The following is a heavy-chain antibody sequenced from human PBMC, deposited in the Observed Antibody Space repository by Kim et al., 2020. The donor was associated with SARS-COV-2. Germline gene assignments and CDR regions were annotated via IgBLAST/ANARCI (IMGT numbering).Heavy chain of an antibody. D-gene: IGHD3-16*01. Sequence: VQGRFTISRDNSKNTLYLQMNSLRAEDTAVYYCAQPSHDYVWGSFDFDYWGQGTLVTVSS. CDR3: AQPSHDYVWGSFDFDY. J-gene: IGHJ4*02. V-gene: IGHV3-23*01.